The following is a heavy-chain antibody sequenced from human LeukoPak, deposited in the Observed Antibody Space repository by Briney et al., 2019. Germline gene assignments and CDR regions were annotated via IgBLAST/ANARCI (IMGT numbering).Heavy chain of an antibody. CDR3: ARGHYYGSGSYYDNWFDP. CDR1: GGSFSGYY. V-gene: IGHV4-34*01. CDR2: INHSGGT. Sequence: SETLSLTCAVYGGSFSGYYWSWIRQPPGKGLEWIGEINHSGGTNYNPSLKSRVTISVDTSKNQFSLKLSSVTAADTAVYYCARGHYYGSGSYYDNWFDPWGQGTLVTVSS. D-gene: IGHD3-10*01. J-gene: IGHJ5*02.